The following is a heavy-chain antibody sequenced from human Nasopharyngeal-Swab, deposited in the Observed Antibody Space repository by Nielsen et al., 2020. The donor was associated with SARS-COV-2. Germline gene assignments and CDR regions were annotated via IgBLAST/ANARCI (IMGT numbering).Heavy chain of an antibody. J-gene: IGHJ4*02. V-gene: IGHV3-73*01. CDR3: TTDYYFDY. CDR1: GFLFSGSA. Sequence: ESLKISCAASGFLFSGSAMHWVRQASGKGLEWVGRIGDKDHNYATTYGAAVKGRFTISRDDSKNTAFLQMDSLKTEDTALYYCTTDYYFDYWGQGTLVTVSS. CDR2: IGDKDHNYAT.